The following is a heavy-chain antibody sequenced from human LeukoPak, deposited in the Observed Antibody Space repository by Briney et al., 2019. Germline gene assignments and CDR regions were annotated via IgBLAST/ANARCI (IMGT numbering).Heavy chain of an antibody. CDR3: AREAREHDFWSGSQPWYFDY. J-gene: IGHJ4*02. Sequence: GASVKVSCKASGYTFTSYDINWVRQATGQGLEWMGWMNPNSGNTGYAQKFQGRVTITRNTSISTAYMELSSLRSEDTAVYYCAREAREHDFWSGSQPWYFDYWGQGTLVTVSS. V-gene: IGHV1-8*03. CDR1: GYTFTSYD. CDR2: MNPNSGNT. D-gene: IGHD3-3*01.